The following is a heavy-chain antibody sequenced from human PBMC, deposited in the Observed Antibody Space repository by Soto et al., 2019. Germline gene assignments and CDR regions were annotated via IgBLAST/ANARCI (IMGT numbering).Heavy chain of an antibody. Sequence: PGGSLRLSXAASGFKVSEYYMSWIRQAPGKGLEWLSYSSNSGTYTRYADSVKGRFSISRDNAKNSLFLQINSLRGEDSPTYYCARSGDNYNVLDYWGQGTPVTVSS. D-gene: IGHD3-10*02. J-gene: IGHJ4*02. V-gene: IGHV3-11*06. CDR1: GFKVSEYY. CDR3: ARSGDNYNVLDY. CDR2: SSNSGTYT.